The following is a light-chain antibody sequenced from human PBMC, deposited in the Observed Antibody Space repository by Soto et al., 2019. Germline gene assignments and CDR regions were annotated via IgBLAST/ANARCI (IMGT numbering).Light chain of an antibody. V-gene: IGLV7-46*01. CDR3: LLSYSGARLL. J-gene: IGLJ2*01. Sequence: QAVVTQEPSLTVSPGGTVTLTCGSSTGAVTSGHYPYWFQQKPGQAPRTLIYDTSNKHSWTPAQFSGSLLGGKAALTLSGAQPEDEAEYYCLLSYSGARLLFGGGTKLTVL. CDR1: TGAVTSGHY. CDR2: DTS.